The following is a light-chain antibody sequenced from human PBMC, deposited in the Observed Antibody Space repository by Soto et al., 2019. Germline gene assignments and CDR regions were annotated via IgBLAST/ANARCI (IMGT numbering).Light chain of an antibody. V-gene: IGKV3-20*01. CDR2: GAS. CDR1: QSVTSNY. Sequence: IVLAQSPGTLSLSPGERATLSCGASQSVTSNYLAWYQQKPGQAPRLLIFGASIRVTGIPDRFIGSGSGTDFTLTISRLEPEDFAVYYCQQFSSYPLTFGGGTKVDIK. J-gene: IGKJ4*01. CDR3: QQFSSYPLT.